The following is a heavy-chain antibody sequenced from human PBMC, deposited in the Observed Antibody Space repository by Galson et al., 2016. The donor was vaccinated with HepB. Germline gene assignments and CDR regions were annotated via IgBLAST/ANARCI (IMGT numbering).Heavy chain of an antibody. J-gene: IGHJ6*02. CDR1: GYAFTSYG. V-gene: IGHV1-18*04. D-gene: IGHD3-22*01. CDR2: ISAYNGNT. CDR3: GRMCCAYYYDSRGYYSGMDV. Sequence: SVKVSCKASGYAFTSYGFSWVRQAPGQGLEWMGWISAYNGNTNYAQNLQGRVTMTTDTSSSTGYMELRGLRSDNTAVYYWGRMCCAYYYDSRGYYSGMDVWGQGTTVTVSS.